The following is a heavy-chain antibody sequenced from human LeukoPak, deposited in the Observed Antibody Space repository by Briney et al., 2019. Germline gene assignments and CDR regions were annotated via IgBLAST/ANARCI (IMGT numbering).Heavy chain of an antibody. Sequence: GGSLRLSCAASGFTFSSYSMNWVRQAPGKGLEWVSYISSSSSTIYYADSVKGRFTISRDNAKNSLYLQMNSLRAEDTAVYYRARVAIRYFDWLLSALDYWGQGTLVTVSS. D-gene: IGHD3-9*01. CDR2: ISSSSSTI. V-gene: IGHV3-48*01. CDR3: ARVAIRYFDWLLSALDY. J-gene: IGHJ4*02. CDR1: GFTFSSYS.